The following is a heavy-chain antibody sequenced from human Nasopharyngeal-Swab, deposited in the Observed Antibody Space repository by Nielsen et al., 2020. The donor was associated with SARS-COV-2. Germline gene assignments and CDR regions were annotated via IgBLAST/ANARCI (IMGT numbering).Heavy chain of an antibody. CDR3: ASSGTGALFDY. V-gene: IGHV3-23*01. J-gene: IGHJ4*02. D-gene: IGHD1-1*01. CDR2: ISGSGGST. CDR1: GFTFSSYA. Sequence: GGSLRLSCAASGFTFSSYAMSWVRQAPGKGLEWVSAISGSGGSTYYADSVKGRFTISRDNAKNSLYLQMNSLRAEDTAVYYCASSGTGALFDYWGQGTLVTVSS.